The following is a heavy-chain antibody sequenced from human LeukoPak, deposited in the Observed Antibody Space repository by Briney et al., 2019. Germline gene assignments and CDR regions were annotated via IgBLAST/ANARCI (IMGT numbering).Heavy chain of an antibody. CDR2: VYRSGIT. CDR1: GYFISSGYH. CDR3: ARENWIFDY. J-gene: IGHJ4*02. Sequence: PSETLSLTCVVSGYFISSGYHWGWIRQPLGKGLEWIGSVYRSGITYYDPSLKSRVTISVDTSKNQISLKVRSVTAADTAMYYCARENWIFDYWGQGILVTVSS. D-gene: IGHD1-1*01. V-gene: IGHV4-38-2*02.